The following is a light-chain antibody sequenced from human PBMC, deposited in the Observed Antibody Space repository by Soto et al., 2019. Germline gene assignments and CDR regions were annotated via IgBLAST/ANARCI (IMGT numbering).Light chain of an antibody. J-gene: IGKJ1*01. V-gene: IGKV3-15*01. CDR2: DAS. Sequence: DIVMTQSPATLSVSPGERATLSCRASQSISNNLAWYQQKPGQAXRLLIYDASTRATGIPARFSGSGSGREFTLTITSLQSEDFAVYYCQHYNNWPPWTFGQGTKVDIK. CDR1: QSISNN. CDR3: QHYNNWPPWT.